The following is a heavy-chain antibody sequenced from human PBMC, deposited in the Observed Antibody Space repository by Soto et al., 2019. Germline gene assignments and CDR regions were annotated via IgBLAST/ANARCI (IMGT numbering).Heavy chain of an antibody. J-gene: IGHJ4*02. Sequence: GASVKVSCKASGGTFSSYTISWVRQAPGQGLEWMGRISANNGKTNYAQKLQGRVTMTTDTSTSTAYMELRSLRSDDTAVYYCARDRHPYYYDSSGYGYWGQGTLVTVSS. D-gene: IGHD3-22*01. CDR2: ISANNGKT. CDR3: ARDRHPYYYDSSGYGY. CDR1: GGTFSSYT. V-gene: IGHV1-18*01.